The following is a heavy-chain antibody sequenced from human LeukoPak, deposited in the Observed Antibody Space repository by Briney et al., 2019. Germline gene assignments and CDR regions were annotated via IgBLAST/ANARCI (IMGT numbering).Heavy chain of an antibody. CDR2: FDPEDGET. CDR3: ARHTVVLAPFDY. Sequence: ASVKVSCKVSGYTLTELSMHWVRQAPGKGLEWMGGFDPEDGETIYAQKFQGRVTMTEDTSTDTAYMELRSLRSDDTAVYYCARHTVVLAPFDYWGQGTLVTVSS. D-gene: IGHD4-23*01. V-gene: IGHV1-24*01. CDR1: GYTLTELS. J-gene: IGHJ4*02.